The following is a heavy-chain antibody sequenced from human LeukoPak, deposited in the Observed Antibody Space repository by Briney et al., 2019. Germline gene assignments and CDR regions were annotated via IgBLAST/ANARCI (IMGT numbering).Heavy chain of an antibody. CDR3: ARLATVTRPYFDY. J-gene: IGHJ4*02. CDR1: GYSISNGYF. CDR2: IYHSGST. Sequence: SETLSLTCTVSGYSISNGYFWVWIRQPPGKGLEWIGSIYHSGSTYYNPSLKSRVTVSVDTSKNQFSLKLSSVTAADTAVFYCARLATVTRPYFDYWGQGTLVSVSS. V-gene: IGHV4-38-2*02. D-gene: IGHD4-11*01.